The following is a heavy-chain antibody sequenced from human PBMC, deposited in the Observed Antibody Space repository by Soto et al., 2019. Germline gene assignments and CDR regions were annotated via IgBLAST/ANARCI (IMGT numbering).Heavy chain of an antibody. J-gene: IGHJ6*02. D-gene: IGHD3-9*01. CDR3: ARDPKPVLRYFDWLPINGMDV. CDR1: GGTFSSYT. Sequence: QVQLVQSGAEVKKPGSSVKVSCKASGGTFSSYTISWVRQAPGQGLEWMGRIIPILGIANYAQKFQGRVTITADKSTSTAYMELSSLRSEDTAVYYCARDPKPVLRYFDWLPINGMDVWGQGTTVTVSS. CDR2: IIPILGIA. V-gene: IGHV1-69*08.